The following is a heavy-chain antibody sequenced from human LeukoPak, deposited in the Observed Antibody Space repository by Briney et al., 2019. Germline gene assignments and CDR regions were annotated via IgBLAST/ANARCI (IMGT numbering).Heavy chain of an antibody. J-gene: IGHJ4*02. CDR3: AREIPYSGSYLGFDY. Sequence: ASVKVSCKASGYTFTSYGISWVRQAPGQGLEWMGGIIPIFGTANYAQKFQGRVTITTDESTSTAYMELSSLRSEDTAVYYCAREIPYSGSYLGFDYWGQGTLVTVSS. V-gene: IGHV1-69*05. D-gene: IGHD1-26*01. CDR1: GYTFTSYG. CDR2: IIPIFGTA.